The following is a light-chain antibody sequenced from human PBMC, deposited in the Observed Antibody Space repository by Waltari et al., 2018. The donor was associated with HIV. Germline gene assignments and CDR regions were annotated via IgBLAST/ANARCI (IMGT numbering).Light chain of an antibody. CDR3: QQSYSIPLT. CDR1: LNIVTY. J-gene: IGKJ4*01. V-gene: IGKV1-39*01. CDR2: SSS. Sequence: DIQMTQSPSSLSASVGDRVNISCRASLNIVTYLNWYQHKAGRAPRLLIYSSSSLHSGVPSRFSGSGSGTDFTLTISSLQPEDFATYFCQQSYSIPLTFGGGTKVEIK.